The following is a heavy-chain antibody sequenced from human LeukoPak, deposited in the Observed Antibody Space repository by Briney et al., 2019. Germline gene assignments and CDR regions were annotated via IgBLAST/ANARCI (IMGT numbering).Heavy chain of an antibody. CDR3: ARERSYCSGATCSLDL. J-gene: IGHJ5*02. Sequence: GGSLRLSCAASGFILRIYDMLWVRQAPGKGLEWVASTGLSSSYIVYADSVKGRFTISRDNGENSVYLQMNSLRAEDTAVYFCARERSYCSGATCSLDLWGQGTLVTVSS. D-gene: IGHD2-15*01. CDR2: TGLSSSYI. V-gene: IGHV3-21*01. CDR1: GFILRIYD.